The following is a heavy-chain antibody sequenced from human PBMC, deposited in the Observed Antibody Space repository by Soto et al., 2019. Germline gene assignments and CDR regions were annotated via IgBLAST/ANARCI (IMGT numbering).Heavy chain of an antibody. Sequence: GASVKVSCKVSGYTLTELSMHWVRQAPGKGLEWMGGFDPEDGETIYAQKFQGRVTMTEDTSTDTAYMELSSPRSEDTAVYYCATAIRGNYDILTGYLDYWGQGTLVTVSS. CDR3: ATAIRGNYDILTGYLDY. J-gene: IGHJ4*02. D-gene: IGHD3-9*01. CDR2: FDPEDGET. V-gene: IGHV1-24*01. CDR1: GYTLTELS.